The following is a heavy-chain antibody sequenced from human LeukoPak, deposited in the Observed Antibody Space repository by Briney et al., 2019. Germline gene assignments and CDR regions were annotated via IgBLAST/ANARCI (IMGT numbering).Heavy chain of an antibody. Sequence: ASVKVSCKASGGTFSSYAISWVRQAPGQGLEWMGWMNPNSGNTGYAQKFQGRVTMTTDTSTSTAYMELRSLRSDDTAVYYCARGADSSGFFWVFDPWGQGTLVTVSS. CDR2: MNPNSGNT. D-gene: IGHD3-22*01. CDR3: ARGADSSGFFWVFDP. J-gene: IGHJ5*02. CDR1: GGTFSSYA. V-gene: IGHV1-8*02.